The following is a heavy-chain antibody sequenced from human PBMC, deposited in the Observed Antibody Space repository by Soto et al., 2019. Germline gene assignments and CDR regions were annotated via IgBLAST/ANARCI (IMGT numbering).Heavy chain of an antibody. D-gene: IGHD1-7*01. J-gene: IGHJ4*02. CDR3: GRDGIDGTVFREYLDY. CDR2: IRFDGSNE. CDR1: GGIFHGYG. Sequence: QEQLVESGGGVVQPGTSLRLSCAVPGGIFHGYGMHWVRQAPGKGLEWVAIIRFDGSNEEYADCVKGRFTISRDNSKHTVYLQMNTLGAEDTAVYYCGRDGIDGTVFREYLDYWGRGTVVTVSS. V-gene: IGHV3-33*01.